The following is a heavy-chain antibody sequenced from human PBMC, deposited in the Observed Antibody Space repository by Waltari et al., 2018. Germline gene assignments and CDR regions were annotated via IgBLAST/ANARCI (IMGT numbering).Heavy chain of an antibody. J-gene: IGHJ4*02. CDR3: AKHSSSYYYPVFDY. V-gene: IGHV3-23*01. CDR1: GFTFSGYA. D-gene: IGHD3-22*01. Sequence: EVQLLESGGGWVQPGGSLSLSCAASGFTFSGYAVRWVRQTPGKGLEWVSSISGSADSTYYADSVNGRFTISRDNSMYTLYLQMNSLRAEDTAVYYCAKHSSSYYYPVFDYWGQGTLVTVSS. CDR2: ISGSADST.